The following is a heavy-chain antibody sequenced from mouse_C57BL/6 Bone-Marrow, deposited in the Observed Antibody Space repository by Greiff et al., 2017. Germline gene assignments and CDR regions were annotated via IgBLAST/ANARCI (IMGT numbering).Heavy chain of an antibody. CDR3: AGFAY. V-gene: IGHV5-4*01. Sequence: EVQLVESGGGLVKPGGSLKLSCAASGFTFSSYAMSWVRQTPEKRLEWVATISYGGSYTYYPDNVKGRFTISRDNAKNNLYLQMSHLKSEDTAMYYCAGFAYWGQGTLVTVSA. CDR1: GFTFSSYA. CDR2: ISYGGSYT. J-gene: IGHJ3*01.